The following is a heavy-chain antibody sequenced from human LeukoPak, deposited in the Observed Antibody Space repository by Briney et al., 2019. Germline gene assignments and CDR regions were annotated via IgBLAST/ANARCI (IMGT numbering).Heavy chain of an antibody. V-gene: IGHV1-8*01. CDR2: MNPNRGNT. CDR1: GYTFTIYD. Sequence: ASVNVSSTASGYTFTIYDINWVRQATGQGLEWMGWMNPNRGNTGHAQKFQGRVTITSHTSITTAYMELRSLRSEDTAVYYCARADIVVVPAAMRDYCYYYYMDVWGKGTTVTVSS. D-gene: IGHD2-2*01. J-gene: IGHJ6*03. CDR3: ARADIVVVPAAMRDYCYYYYMDV.